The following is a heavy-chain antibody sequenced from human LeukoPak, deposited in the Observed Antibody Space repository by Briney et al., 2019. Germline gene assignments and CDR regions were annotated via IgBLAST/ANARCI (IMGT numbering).Heavy chain of an antibody. V-gene: IGHV3-21*04. CDR1: GFTFSSYS. Sequence: KAGGSLRLSCAASGFTFSSYSMNWVRQAPGKGLEWVSSISSSSSYIYYADSVKGRFTISRDNSKNTLYLQMNSLRAEDTAVYYCARDSRIRKSSSRGAFDIWGQGTMVTVSS. CDR2: ISSSSSYI. CDR3: ARDSRIRKSSSRGAFDI. D-gene: IGHD6-13*01. J-gene: IGHJ3*02.